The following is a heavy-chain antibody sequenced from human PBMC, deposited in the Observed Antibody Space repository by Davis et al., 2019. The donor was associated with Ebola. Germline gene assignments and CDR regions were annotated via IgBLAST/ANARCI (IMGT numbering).Heavy chain of an antibody. CDR3: ARGPLIPYYYGPGRDYNGAYGAFDM. J-gene: IGHJ3*02. CDR1: AGSISNGGYS. D-gene: IGHD3-10*01. Sequence: SQTLSLTCAVSAGSISNGGYSWSWIRQPPGKGLEWIGYIYHSGNTYYNSSPKSRVTISLDRSNNQFSLELSSVTAADTAVYYCARGPLIPYYYGPGRDYNGAYGAFDMWGQGTMVTVSS. V-gene: IGHV4-30-2*01. CDR2: IYHSGNT.